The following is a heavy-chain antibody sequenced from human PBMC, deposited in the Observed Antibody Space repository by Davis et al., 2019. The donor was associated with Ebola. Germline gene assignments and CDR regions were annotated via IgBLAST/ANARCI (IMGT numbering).Heavy chain of an antibody. D-gene: IGHD1-26*01. V-gene: IGHV3-30*04. Sequence: GGSLRLSCAASGFTFSSYAMHCVRQAPGKGLEWVATISSDGSNEYYADSLKGRLTISRDNSKNTVYLQLSSLRADDTAVYFCARDRRGTYYFDQWGQGTLVTVSS. CDR3: ARDRRGTYYFDQ. J-gene: IGHJ4*02. CDR1: GFTFSSYA. CDR2: ISSDGSNE.